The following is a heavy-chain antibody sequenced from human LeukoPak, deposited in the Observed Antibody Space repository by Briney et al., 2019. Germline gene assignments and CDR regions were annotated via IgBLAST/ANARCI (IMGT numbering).Heavy chain of an antibody. CDR3: ARRGEVAGYTDWFDP. J-gene: IGHJ5*02. D-gene: IGHD6-19*01. CDR2: IYYSGST. V-gene: IGHV4-59*08. CDR1: GGSISSYY. Sequence: PSETLSLTCTVSGGSISSYYWSWIRQPPGKGLEWIGYIYYSGSTNYNPSLKSRVTISVDTSKNQFSLKLSFVTAADTAVYYCARRGEVAGYTDWFDPWGQGTLVTVSS.